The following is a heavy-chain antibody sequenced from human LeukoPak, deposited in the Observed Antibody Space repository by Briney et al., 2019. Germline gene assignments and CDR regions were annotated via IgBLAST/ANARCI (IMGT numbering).Heavy chain of an antibody. Sequence: GGSLRLSCAASGFTFDDYGMSWVRQAPGKGLEWVSGINWNGGSTGYADSVKGRFTISRDNSKNTLYLQMNSLRAEDTAVYYCAKSQAVLRFLEWFDYWGQGTLVTVSS. CDR2: INWNGGST. J-gene: IGHJ4*02. CDR1: GFTFDDYG. D-gene: IGHD3-3*01. CDR3: AKSQAVLRFLEWFDY. V-gene: IGHV3-20*04.